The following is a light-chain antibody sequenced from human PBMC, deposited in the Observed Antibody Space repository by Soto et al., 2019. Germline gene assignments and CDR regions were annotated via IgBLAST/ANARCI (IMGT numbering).Light chain of an antibody. CDR2: GAS. CDR3: QEYNNWPYT. CDR1: QSVTIN. J-gene: IGKJ2*01. Sequence: EIVMTQSPATLSVSPGERATLSCRASQSVTINLAWYQQKPGQAPRLLIYGASTRATGIPDRFSGSGSGTEFTITISSLQSEDFAVYYCQEYNNWPYTFGQGTKLEI. V-gene: IGKV3-15*01.